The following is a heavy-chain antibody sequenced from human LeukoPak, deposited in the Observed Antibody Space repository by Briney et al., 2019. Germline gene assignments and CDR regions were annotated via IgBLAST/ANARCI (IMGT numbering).Heavy chain of an antibody. Sequence: PGGSLRLSCAASGFTFSSYWMTWVRQPPGKGLEWVANIKQDGSEKYYVDSVKGRFTISKDNAENSLYLQMNSLRAEDTAVYYCARLEWELRYWGQGTLVTVSS. CDR1: GFTFSSYW. CDR2: IKQDGSEK. D-gene: IGHD1-26*01. V-gene: IGHV3-7*01. CDR3: ARLEWELRY. J-gene: IGHJ4*02.